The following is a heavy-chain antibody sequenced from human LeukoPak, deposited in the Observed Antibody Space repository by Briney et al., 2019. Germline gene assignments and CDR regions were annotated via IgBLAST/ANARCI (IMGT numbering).Heavy chain of an antibody. V-gene: IGHV3-64*01. CDR1: GFTFSSYA. CDR2: ISSNGGST. J-gene: IGHJ4*02. Sequence: GGSLRLSCAASGFTFSSYAMHWVRQAPGKGLEYVSAISSNGGSTYYANSVKGRFTISRDNSKNTLYLQMGSLRAEDMAVYYCARRTSRTFDYWGQGTLVIVSS. CDR3: ARRTSRTFDY. D-gene: IGHD3/OR15-3a*01.